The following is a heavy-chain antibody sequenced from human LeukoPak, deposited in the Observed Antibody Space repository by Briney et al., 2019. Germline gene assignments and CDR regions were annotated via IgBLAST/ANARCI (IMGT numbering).Heavy chain of an antibody. D-gene: IGHD4-17*01. CDR2: IYYSGST. J-gene: IGHJ4*02. CDR3: ARITVTTGGVDY. CDR1: GGSISSSSYY. Sequence: SETLSLTCTVSGGSISSSSYYWGWIRQPPGKGLEWIGSIYYSGSTYYNPSLKSRVTISVDTSKNQFSLKLSSATAADTAVYYCARITVTTGGVDYWGQGTLVTVSS. V-gene: IGHV4-39*01.